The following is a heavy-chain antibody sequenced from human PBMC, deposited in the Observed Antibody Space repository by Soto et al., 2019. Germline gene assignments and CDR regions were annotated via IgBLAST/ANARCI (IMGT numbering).Heavy chain of an antibody. CDR3: AKLPRSGRKSGYDYFDY. CDR1: GFTFSSYA. V-gene: IGHV3-23*01. Sequence: GGSLRLSCAASGFTFSSYAMSWVRQAPGKGLEWVSAISGSGGSTYYADSVKGRFTISRDNSKNTLYLQMNSLRAEDTAVYYCAKLPRSGRKSGYDYFDYWGQGTLVTVSS. J-gene: IGHJ4*02. D-gene: IGHD5-12*01. CDR2: ISGSGGST.